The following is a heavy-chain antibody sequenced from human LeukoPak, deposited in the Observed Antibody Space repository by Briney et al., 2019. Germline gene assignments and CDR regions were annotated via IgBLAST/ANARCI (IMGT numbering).Heavy chain of an antibody. CDR1: GGSFSGYY. CDR2: INHSGST. Sequence: SETLSLTCAVFGGSFSGYYWSWIRQPPGKGLEWIGEINHSGSTNYNPSLKSRVTISVDTSKNQFSLKLSSVTAADTAVYYCTRGSGLAAAVLALDYWGQGTLVTVSS. V-gene: IGHV4-34*01. D-gene: IGHD6-13*01. J-gene: IGHJ4*02. CDR3: TRGSGLAAAVLALDY.